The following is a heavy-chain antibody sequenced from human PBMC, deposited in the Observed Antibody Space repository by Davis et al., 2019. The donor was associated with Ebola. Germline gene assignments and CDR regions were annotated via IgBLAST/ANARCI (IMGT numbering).Heavy chain of an antibody. Sequence: ASVKVSCKASGYTFTSYGISWVRQAPGQGLEWMGIINPSGGSTSYAQKFQGRVTMTRDTSTSTVYMELSSLRSEDTAVYYCATFSLLEWLSEQGEDYYYYGMDVWGQGTTVTVSS. CDR1: GYTFTSYG. D-gene: IGHD3-3*01. J-gene: IGHJ6*02. V-gene: IGHV1-46*01. CDR2: INPSGGST. CDR3: ATFSLLEWLSEQGEDYYYYGMDV.